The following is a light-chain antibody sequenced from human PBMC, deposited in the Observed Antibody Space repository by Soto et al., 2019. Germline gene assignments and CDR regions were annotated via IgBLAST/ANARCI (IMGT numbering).Light chain of an antibody. CDR1: QGMSSY. V-gene: IGKV1-27*01. CDR2: SAS. J-gene: IGKJ1*01. Sequence: SLPASVGDRVTITCRVSQGMSSYLNWCRQKPGKVPDLLICSASSLQSGVPSRFSGGGSGTDFTLTITSLQPQDVATCYGQRTYNAPHTLGQGTKVDIK. CDR3: QRTYNAPHT.